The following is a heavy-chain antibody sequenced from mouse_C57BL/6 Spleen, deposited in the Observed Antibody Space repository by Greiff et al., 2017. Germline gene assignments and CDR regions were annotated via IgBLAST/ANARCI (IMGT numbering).Heavy chain of an antibody. CDR2: IRNKANGYTT. J-gene: IGHJ4*01. CDR3: ARLPNGDRELYAMDY. V-gene: IGHV7-3*01. CDR1: GFTFTDYY. Sequence: EVKLVESGGGLVQPGGSLSLSCAASGFTFTDYYMSWVRQPPGKALEWLGFIRNKANGYTTEYSASVKGRFTISRDNSQSILYLQMSALRAEDSATYYCARLPNGDRELYAMDYWGQGTSVTVSS. D-gene: IGHD4-1*01.